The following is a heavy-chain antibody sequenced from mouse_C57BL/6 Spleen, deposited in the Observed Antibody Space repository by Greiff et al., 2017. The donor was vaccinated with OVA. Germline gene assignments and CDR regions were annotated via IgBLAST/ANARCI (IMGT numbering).Heavy chain of an antibody. D-gene: IGHD2-4*01. Sequence: QVQLQQSGAELVRPGSSVKLSCKASGYTFTSYWMHWVKQRPIQGLEWIGNIDPSDSETHYNQKFKDKATLTVDKSSSTAYMQLSSLTSEDSAVYYCARVYYDYDGGGFDYWGQGTTLTVSS. CDR2: IDPSDSET. J-gene: IGHJ2*01. CDR1: GYTFTSYW. V-gene: IGHV1-52*01. CDR3: ARVYYDYDGGGFDY.